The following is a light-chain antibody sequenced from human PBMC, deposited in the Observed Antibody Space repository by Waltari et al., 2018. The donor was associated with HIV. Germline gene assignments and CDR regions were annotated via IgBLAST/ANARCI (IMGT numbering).Light chain of an antibody. V-gene: IGLV2-8*01. J-gene: IGLJ2*01. CDR3: SSYAGSNNLV. CDR1: SSEGGDYNY. CDR2: EVT. Sequence: QSALTQPPSASGSPGQSVTISCTGTSSEGGDYNYVSWYQHHPGKAPKLMIYEVTTRPSGVPDRFSGSKSGNTASLTVSGLQAEDEADYYCSSYAGSNNLVFGGGTKLTVL.